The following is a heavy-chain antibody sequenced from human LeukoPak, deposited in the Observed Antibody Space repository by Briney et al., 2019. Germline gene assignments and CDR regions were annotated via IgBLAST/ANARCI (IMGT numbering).Heavy chain of an antibody. V-gene: IGHV4-34*01. J-gene: IGHJ5*02. CDR1: GGTFSGDH. CDR3: ARGGRNWFDP. Sequence: SETLSLTCAVYGGTFSGDHWTWIRQPPGKGLEWIGEITHNGSTNYRPSLKSRVTISQDTSKNQFALTVSSVTAAGTGVYYCARGGRNWFDPWGQGTLVTVS. CDR2: ITHNGST.